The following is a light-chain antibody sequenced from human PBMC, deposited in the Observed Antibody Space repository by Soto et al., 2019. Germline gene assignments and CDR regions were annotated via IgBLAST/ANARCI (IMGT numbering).Light chain of an antibody. J-gene: IGLJ2*01. CDR2: DDS. V-gene: IGLV2-14*01. CDR1: SSDVGGYND. CDR3: SSYTSSRTVV. Sequence: QSALTQPPSVSGSPGQSITISCTGTSSDVGGYNDVSWYQQHPGTAPKLMIYDDSNRPSGVSNRFSGSKSGNTASLTISGLQAEDEADYYCSSYTSSRTVVFGGGTKLTVL.